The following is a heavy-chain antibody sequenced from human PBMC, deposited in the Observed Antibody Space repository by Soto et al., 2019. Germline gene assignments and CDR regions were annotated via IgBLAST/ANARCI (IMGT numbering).Heavy chain of an antibody. J-gene: IGHJ4*02. Sequence: PWGSLRLSCAASAFTFISYAITFVRHSAFKWLEWVSTISGGGGSAYYAASVKGRFTISRDNSKNTLFLQMHSLRAEDTAVYYCAKAALYSSTWETGKGYFDYWGQGTLVTVSS. CDR1: AFTFISYA. D-gene: IGHD6-13*01. CDR2: ISGGGGSA. V-gene: IGHV3-23*01. CDR3: AKAALYSSTWETGKGYFDY.